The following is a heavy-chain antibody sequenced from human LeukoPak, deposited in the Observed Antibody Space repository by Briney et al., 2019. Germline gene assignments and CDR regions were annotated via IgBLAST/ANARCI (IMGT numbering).Heavy chain of an antibody. V-gene: IGHV3-23*01. CDR2: FGGGGNT. J-gene: IGHJ4*02. CDR3: ARHWTGTKSFDY. Sequence: GGSLRLSCAASGFTFSTYAMSWVRQAPGTGLEWVPAFGGGGNTYYADSVKGRFTISRDNSKNTLYLQMNSLRVEDTAVYYCARHWTGTKSFDYWGQGTLVTVSS. D-gene: IGHD1-14*01. CDR1: GFTFSTYA.